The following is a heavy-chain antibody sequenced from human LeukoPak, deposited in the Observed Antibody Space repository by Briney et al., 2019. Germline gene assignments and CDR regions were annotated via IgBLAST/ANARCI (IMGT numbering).Heavy chain of an antibody. CDR2: VYFSGST. D-gene: IGHD5-18*01. Sequence: PSETLSLTCTVSGGSVSSGSYYWSWIRQPPGKGLEWLGYVYFSGSTNFNPSLKSRVTISIDTSKNQFSLKLSSLTAADTAVYYCARVGYSYGNDYWGQGTLVTVSS. CDR3: ARVGYSYGNDY. V-gene: IGHV4-61*01. J-gene: IGHJ4*02. CDR1: GGSVSSGSYY.